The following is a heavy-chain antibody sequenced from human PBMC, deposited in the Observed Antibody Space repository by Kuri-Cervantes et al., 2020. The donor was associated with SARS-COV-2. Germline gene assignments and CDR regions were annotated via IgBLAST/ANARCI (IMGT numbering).Heavy chain of an antibody. Sequence: SETLSLTCTVSGGSISSGGYYWSWIRQPPGKGLEWIGYIYHSGSTYYNPSLKSRVTISVDRSKNQFSLKLSSVTAADTAVYYCAGPNYDSWSGYYTGNYYYYMDVWGKGTTVTVSS. V-gene: IGHV4-30-2*01. CDR1: GGSISSGGYY. CDR3: AGPNYDSWSGYYTGNYYYYMDV. J-gene: IGHJ6*03. CDR2: IYHSGST. D-gene: IGHD3-3*01.